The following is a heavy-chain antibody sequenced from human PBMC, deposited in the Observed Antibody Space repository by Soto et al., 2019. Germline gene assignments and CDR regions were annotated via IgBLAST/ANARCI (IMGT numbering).Heavy chain of an antibody. CDR2: ISYEGSNT. Sequence: GGSLRLSCVASGFTFDTYGIHWVSQAPGKGLQWVALISYEGSNTYYADSVRGRFTISRDNSKNTLYLQINALRPEDTGVYYCARVTPGNNLYYFSGLDVWGQGTSVTVSS. J-gene: IGHJ6*02. CDR3: ARVTPGNNLYYFSGLDV. CDR1: GFTFDTYG. V-gene: IGHV3-30-3*01. D-gene: IGHD1-1*01.